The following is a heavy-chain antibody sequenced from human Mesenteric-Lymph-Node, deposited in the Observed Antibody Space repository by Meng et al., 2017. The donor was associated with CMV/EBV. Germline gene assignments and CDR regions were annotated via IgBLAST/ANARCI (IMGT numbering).Heavy chain of an antibody. J-gene: IGHJ3*02. CDR2: ISCDGGST. CDR3: TKGDHRGGDYVDAFDI. Sequence: GGSLRLSCAASGFTFDDYTMHWVRQPPGKGLEWVSLISCDGGSTYYADSVKGRFTISRDNSKNSLYLQMNSLRTEDTALYYCTKGDHRGGDYVDAFDIWGLGTMVTVSS. V-gene: IGHV3-43*01. D-gene: IGHD4-17*01. CDR1: GFTFDDYT.